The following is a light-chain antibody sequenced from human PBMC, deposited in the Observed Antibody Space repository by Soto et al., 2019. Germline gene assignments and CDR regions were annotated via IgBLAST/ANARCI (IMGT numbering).Light chain of an antibody. CDR2: EGS. J-gene: IGLJ1*01. CDR1: SSDVGSYNL. V-gene: IGLV2-23*01. CDR3: CSYAGSSTYNYV. Sequence: QSALAERGAGSGCPGRSITIHCTGTSSDVGSYNLVSWYQQHPGKAPKLMIYEGSKRPSGVSNRFSGSKSGNTASLTISGLQAEDEADYYCCSYAGSSTYNYVFGTGTKVTVL.